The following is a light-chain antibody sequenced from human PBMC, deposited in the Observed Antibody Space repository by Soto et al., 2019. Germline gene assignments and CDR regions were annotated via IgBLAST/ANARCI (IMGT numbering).Light chain of an antibody. Sequence: QSALTQPASVSGSPGQSITISCSGTSSDFGSFNLVSWYQQLPGKAPKLLIYEGSQRPSGVSNRFSGSKSGNVASLTISGLQAEDEADYHCCSYAGSSTFVFGGGTKLTVL. CDR2: EGS. J-gene: IGLJ2*01. CDR3: CSYAGSSTFV. V-gene: IGLV2-23*03. CDR1: SSDFGSFNL.